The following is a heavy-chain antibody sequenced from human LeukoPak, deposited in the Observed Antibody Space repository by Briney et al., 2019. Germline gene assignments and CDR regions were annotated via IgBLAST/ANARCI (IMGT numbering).Heavy chain of an antibody. V-gene: IGHV3-23*01. Sequence: GGSLRLSCAASGFTFSSYAMSWVRQAPGKGLEWVSAISGSGGGTYYADSVKGRFTISRDNSKNTLYLQMNSLRAEDTAVYYCAKDLGYSGYDLTGYWGQGTLVTVSS. CDR3: AKDLGYSGYDLTGY. CDR1: GFTFSSYA. J-gene: IGHJ4*02. D-gene: IGHD5-12*01. CDR2: ISGSGGGT.